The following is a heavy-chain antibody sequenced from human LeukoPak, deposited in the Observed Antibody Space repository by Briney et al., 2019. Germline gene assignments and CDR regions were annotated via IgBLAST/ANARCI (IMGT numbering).Heavy chain of an antibody. J-gene: IGHJ5*02. CDR2: ISSSGSTI. V-gene: IGHV3-48*04. CDR1: GFTFSSYS. Sequence: GGSLRLSCAASGFTFSSYSMNWVRQAPGKGLEWVSYISSSGSTIYYADSVKGRFTISRDNAKNSLYLQMNSLRAEDTAVYYCARDRSSGGNWFDPWGQGTLVTVSS. D-gene: IGHD2-15*01. CDR3: ARDRSSGGNWFDP.